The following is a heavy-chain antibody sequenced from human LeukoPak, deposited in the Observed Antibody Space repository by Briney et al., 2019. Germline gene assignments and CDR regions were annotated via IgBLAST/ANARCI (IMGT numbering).Heavy chain of an antibody. V-gene: IGHV3-30*03. J-gene: IGHJ4*02. CDR3: ARDRAWNYFDH. D-gene: IGHD3-3*01. CDR1: GFTFSSSA. CDR2: ISNDGSRK. Sequence: GGSLRLSCAASGFTFSSSAMSWVRQAPGKGLEWVAIISNDGSRKYYAHSVEGRFTISRDNSKNTLYLQMDSLRAEDTAVYYCARDRAWNYFDHWGQGTLVTVSS.